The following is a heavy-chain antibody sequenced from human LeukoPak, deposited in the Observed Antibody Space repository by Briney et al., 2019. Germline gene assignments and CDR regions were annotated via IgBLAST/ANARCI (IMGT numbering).Heavy chain of an antibody. D-gene: IGHD3-22*01. Sequence: HPGGSLRLSCAASGFTFSSYAMPWVRQAPGKGLEWVAVISYDGSNKYYANSVKGRFTISRDNSKNTLYLQMNSLRAEDTAVYYCARDDYYDSSGYFPIDYWGQGTLVTVSS. CDR1: GFTFSSYA. V-gene: IGHV3-30-3*01. CDR2: ISYDGSNK. CDR3: ARDDYYDSSGYFPIDY. J-gene: IGHJ4*02.